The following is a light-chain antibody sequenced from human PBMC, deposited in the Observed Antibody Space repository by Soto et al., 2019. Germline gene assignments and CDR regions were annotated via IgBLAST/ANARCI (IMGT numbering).Light chain of an antibody. CDR1: QSVSSAY. J-gene: IGKJ1*01. CDR3: QQYGSSPWT. CDR2: DVS. V-gene: IGKV3-20*01. Sequence: EIVLTQSPGTLSLSPGERATLSCRASQSVSSAYLAWYQQKPGQAPRLLIYDVSSRATGIPDRFSGSGSGTDFTLTISRLEPEDFAVYYCQQYGSSPWTFGQGTKVDIK.